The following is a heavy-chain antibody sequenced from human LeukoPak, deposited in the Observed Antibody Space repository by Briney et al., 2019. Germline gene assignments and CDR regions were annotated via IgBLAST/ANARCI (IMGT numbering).Heavy chain of an antibody. V-gene: IGHV4-61*01. CDR1: GGSISSSSYY. CDR2: IYYSGST. Sequence: SETLSLTCTVSGGSISSSSYYWSWIRQPPGKGLEWIGYIYYSGSTNYNPSLKSRVTISVDTSKNQFSLKLSSVTAADTAVYYCARNRASRLWFDPWGQGTLVTVSS. J-gene: IGHJ5*02. D-gene: IGHD2/OR15-2a*01. CDR3: ARNRASRLWFDP.